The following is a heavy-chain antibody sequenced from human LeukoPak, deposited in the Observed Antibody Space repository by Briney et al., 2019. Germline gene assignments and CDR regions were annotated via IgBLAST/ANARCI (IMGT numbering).Heavy chain of an antibody. CDR2: ISSSSSTI. CDR1: GFTFSSYS. J-gene: IGHJ4*02. CDR3: ARDGGYDFWSGYNTNKFDY. D-gene: IGHD3-3*01. V-gene: IGHV3-48*04. Sequence: GGSLRLSCAASGFTFSSYSMNWVRQAPGKGLEWVSYISSSSSTIYYADSVKGRFTISRDNAKNSLYLQMNSLRAEDTAVYYCARDGGYDFWSGYNTNKFDYWGQGTLVTVSS.